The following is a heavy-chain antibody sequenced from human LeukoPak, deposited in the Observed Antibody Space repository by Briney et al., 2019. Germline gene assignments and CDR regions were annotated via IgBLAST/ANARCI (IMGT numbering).Heavy chain of an antibody. J-gene: IGHJ5*02. CDR2: IYPGDSDT. D-gene: IGHD2-2*01. Sequence: GESLKISCKGSGYSFTSYWIGWVRQMPGKGLEWMGIIYPGDSDTRYSPSFQGQVTISADKSISTAYLQWSSLKASDTAMYYCARQVGVSSTSRGGWFDPWGQGTLVTVSS. CDR1: GYSFTSYW. V-gene: IGHV5-51*01. CDR3: ARQVGVSSTSRGGWFDP.